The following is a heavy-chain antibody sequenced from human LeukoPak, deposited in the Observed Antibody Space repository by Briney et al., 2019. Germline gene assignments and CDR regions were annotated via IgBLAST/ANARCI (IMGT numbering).Heavy chain of an antibody. CDR1: GGTFSSYT. J-gene: IGHJ6*02. D-gene: IGHD1-26*01. V-gene: IGHV1-69*13. CDR2: IIPIFGTA. Sequence: SVKVSCTASGGTFSSYTISWVRQAPGQGLEWMGGIIPIFGTANYAQKFQGRVTITADESTSTAYMELSSLGSEDTAVYYCAKVQLGATHMDYYYYFGMDVWGQGTTVTVSS. CDR3: AKVQLGATHMDYYYYFGMDV.